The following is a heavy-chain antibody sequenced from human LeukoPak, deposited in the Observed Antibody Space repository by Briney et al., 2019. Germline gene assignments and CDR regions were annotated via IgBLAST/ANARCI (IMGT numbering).Heavy chain of an antibody. D-gene: IGHD6-13*01. J-gene: IGHJ6*03. V-gene: IGHV3-74*01. CDR1: GFTFSAYW. CDR3: ARVSSSWYLVYYYYYMDV. Sequence: GGSLRLSCAASGFTFSAYWMHWVRQAPGKGLVWVSRIQSDGSITSYADSVKGRFTISRDNAKNTLYLQMNSLRAEDTAVYYCARVSSSWYLVYYYYYMDVWGKGTTVTVSS. CDR2: IQSDGSIT.